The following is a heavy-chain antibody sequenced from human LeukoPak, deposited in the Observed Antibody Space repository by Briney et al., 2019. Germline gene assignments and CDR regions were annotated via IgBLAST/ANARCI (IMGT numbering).Heavy chain of an antibody. CDR1: GFTFSTYS. CDR3: ARDTYGSVSPFDY. CDR2: ISSSSSTI. J-gene: IGHJ4*02. Sequence: PRGSLRLSCAASGFTFSTYSMNWVRQAPGKGLEWVSYISSSSSTIYYADSVKGRFTISRDNANNSLYLQMNSLRAEDTAVYYCARDTYGSVSPFDYWGQGTLVTVSS. D-gene: IGHD3-10*01. V-gene: IGHV3-48*01.